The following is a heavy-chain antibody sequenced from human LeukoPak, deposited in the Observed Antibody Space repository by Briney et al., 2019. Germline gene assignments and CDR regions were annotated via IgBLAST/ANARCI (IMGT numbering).Heavy chain of an antibody. J-gene: IGHJ6*03. Sequence: GASVKVSCKASGYTFTGYYMHWVRQAPGQGLERMGWINPNSGGTNYAQKFQGRVTMTRDTSSSTAYMELSRLRSDDTAVYYCARSSSLYYYYYMDVWGKGTTVTVSS. CDR1: GYTFTGYY. D-gene: IGHD6-6*01. V-gene: IGHV1-2*02. CDR2: INPNSGGT. CDR3: ARSSSLYYYYYMDV.